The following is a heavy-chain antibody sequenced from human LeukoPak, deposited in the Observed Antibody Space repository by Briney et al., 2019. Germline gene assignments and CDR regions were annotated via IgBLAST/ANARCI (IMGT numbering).Heavy chain of an antibody. CDR2: MNPNSGNT. CDR3: ARAGTDYGGNSGVDY. D-gene: IGHD4-23*01. V-gene: IGHV1-8*01. CDR1: GYTFTSYD. Sequence: ASVKVSCKASGYTFTSYDINWVRLATGQGLEWMGWMNPNSGNTGYAQKFQGRVTKTRNTSISTAYMELSSLRSEDTAVYYCARAGTDYGGNSGVDYWGQGTLVTVSS. J-gene: IGHJ4*02.